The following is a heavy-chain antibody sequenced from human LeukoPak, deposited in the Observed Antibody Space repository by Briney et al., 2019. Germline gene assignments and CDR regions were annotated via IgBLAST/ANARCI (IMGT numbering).Heavy chain of an antibody. CDR3: AKDKAGSIDY. J-gene: IGHJ4*02. D-gene: IGHD6-13*01. V-gene: IGHV3-43*01. CDR2: ISWDGGRT. CDR1: GFTFNDYN. Sequence: GGSLRLSCAASGFTFNDYNMHWVRQTPGKGLEWLSIISWDGGRTRYADSVKGRFTVCRDKSKRRMYLQMTSLRAEDTALYYCAKDKAGSIDYWGQGTLVTVSS.